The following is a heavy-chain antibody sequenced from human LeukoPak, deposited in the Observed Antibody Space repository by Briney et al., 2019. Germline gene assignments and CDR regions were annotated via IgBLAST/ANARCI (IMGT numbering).Heavy chain of an antibody. V-gene: IGHV3-49*04. D-gene: IGHD3-10*01. CDR1: GFTFDDYG. CDR2: IRSTVYGATT. J-gene: IGHJ4*02. CDR3: TAGGSYYGAGTDF. Sequence: GGSLRLSCAASGFTFDDYGMSWVRQAPGKGLEWLGFIRSTVYGATTEYAASVKGRFAISRDDSKRTASLQMNNLKIEDTGVYYCTAGGSYYGAGTDFWGRGTLVTVSS.